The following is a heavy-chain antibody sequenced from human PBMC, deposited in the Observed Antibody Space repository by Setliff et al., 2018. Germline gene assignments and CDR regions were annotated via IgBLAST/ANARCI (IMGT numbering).Heavy chain of an antibody. J-gene: IGHJ6*03. CDR2: IYYSGST. D-gene: IGHD6-19*01. CDR1: GDPMSFSY. V-gene: IGHV4-59*12. Sequence: ETLSLTCSVSGDPMSFSYWSWIRQPPGKGLEWIGYIYYSGSTDSHPSLKSRVTMSIDTSKNQFSLKLNSVTAADMAVYYCAREQWLDPPGYYYMDVWAKGTTVTVSS. CDR3: AREQWLDPPGYYYMDV.